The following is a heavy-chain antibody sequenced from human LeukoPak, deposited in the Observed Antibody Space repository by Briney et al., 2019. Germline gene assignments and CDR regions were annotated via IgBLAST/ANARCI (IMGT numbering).Heavy chain of an antibody. Sequence: SVKVSCKASGGTFSSYAISWVRQAPGQGLEWMGGMIPIFGTANYAQKFQGRVTITTDESTSTAYMELSSLRSEDTAVYYCARSAYCGGDCSTYFDYWGQGTLVTVSS. CDR1: GGTFSSYA. CDR3: ARSAYCGGDCSTYFDY. D-gene: IGHD2-21*01. J-gene: IGHJ4*02. V-gene: IGHV1-69*05. CDR2: MIPIFGTA.